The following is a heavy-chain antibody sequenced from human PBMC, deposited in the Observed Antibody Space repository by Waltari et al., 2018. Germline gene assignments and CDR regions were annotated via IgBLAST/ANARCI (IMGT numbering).Heavy chain of an antibody. CDR3: ATPLGYCSSTSCYNWFDP. CDR1: GYTLTELS. V-gene: IGHV1-24*01. J-gene: IGHJ5*02. CDR2: FDPEDGET. Sequence: QVQLVQSGAEVKKPGASVKVSCKVSGYTLTELSMHWVRQAPGTGLEWMGGFDPEDGETIYAQKFQGRVTMTEDTSTDTAYMELSSLRSEDTAVYYCATPLGYCSSTSCYNWFDPWGQGTLVTVSS. D-gene: IGHD2-2*01.